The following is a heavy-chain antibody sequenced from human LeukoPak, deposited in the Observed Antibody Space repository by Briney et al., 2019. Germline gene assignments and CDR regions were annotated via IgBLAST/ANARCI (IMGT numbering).Heavy chain of an antibody. CDR1: GGSISSYY. CDR3: ATYYDSGGYRFDY. Sequence: SETLSLTCTVSGGSISSYYWSWIRQPPGKGLEWIGYIYYSGSTNYNPSLKSRVTISVDTSKSQFSLRLSSVTAADTAVYYCATYYDSGGYRFDYWGQGTLVTVSS. D-gene: IGHD3-22*01. V-gene: IGHV4-59*01. J-gene: IGHJ4*02. CDR2: IYYSGST.